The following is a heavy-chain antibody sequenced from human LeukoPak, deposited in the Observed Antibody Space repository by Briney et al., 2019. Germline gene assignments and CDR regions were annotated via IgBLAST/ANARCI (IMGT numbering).Heavy chain of an antibody. CDR2: IRSDGSNK. CDR3: AKVTYGSGTYGAFDY. Sequence: GGSLRLSCAASGFTFSSYGMHWVRQAPGKGLEWVAFIRSDGSNKYYADSVKGRFTISRDNSKNTLYLQMNSLRAEDTAVYYCAKVTYGSGTYGAFDYWGQGTLDTVSS. J-gene: IGHJ4*02. D-gene: IGHD3-10*01. CDR1: GFTFSSYG. V-gene: IGHV3-30*02.